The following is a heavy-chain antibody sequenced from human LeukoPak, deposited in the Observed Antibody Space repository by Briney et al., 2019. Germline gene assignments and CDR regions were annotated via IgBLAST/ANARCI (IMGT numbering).Heavy chain of an antibody. V-gene: IGHV3-15*01. CDR3: TGSRWATNDY. J-gene: IGHJ4*02. D-gene: IGHD6-13*01. CDR2: IKRRSDGGTT. CDR1: GFTFSDAW. Sequence: NSGGSLRLSCAASGFTFSDAWMSWVRQAPGKGLEWVGRIKRRSDGGTTDYAAPVRDRFTISRDDSKNTLYLQMNSLKTEDTAVYLCTGSRWATNDYWGQGALVTVSS.